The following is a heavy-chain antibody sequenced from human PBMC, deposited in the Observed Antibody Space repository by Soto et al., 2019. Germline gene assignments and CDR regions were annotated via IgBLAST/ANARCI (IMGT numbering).Heavy chain of an antibody. J-gene: IGHJ4*02. Sequence: QLQLQESGPGLVKPSETLALTCTVSGYSISNSRYCWGWIRQPPGKGLEWIGSISYSESTYYNASLKSRVTISVDTSKNQFSLILSSVTAADTAVYYCVRHVGGPRTHGRDWSDQYYSGQGTLVTVSS. CDR1: GYSISNSRYC. CDR3: VRHVGGPRTHGRDWSDQYY. V-gene: IGHV4-39*01. CDR2: ISYSEST. D-gene: IGHD2-21*02.